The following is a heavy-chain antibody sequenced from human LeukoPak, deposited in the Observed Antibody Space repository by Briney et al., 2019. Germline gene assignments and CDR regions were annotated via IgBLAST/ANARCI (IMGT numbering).Heavy chain of an antibody. Sequence: SETLSLICDVSGDSISSYYWSWIRQPAGKGLEWLGRIYPSGSANYNPSLKSRGTMSVDTSKNQFSLRLSSVTAADTAVYFCARDYNNWYFDLWGRGTLVTVSS. D-gene: IGHD5-24*01. CDR2: IYPSGSA. CDR3: ARDYNNWYFDL. V-gene: IGHV4-4*07. J-gene: IGHJ2*01. CDR1: GDSISSYY.